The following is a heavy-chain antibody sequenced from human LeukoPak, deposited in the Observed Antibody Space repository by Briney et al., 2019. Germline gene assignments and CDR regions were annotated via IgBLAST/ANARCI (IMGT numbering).Heavy chain of an antibody. D-gene: IGHD1/OR15-1a*01. CDR2: IKQDGSEK. J-gene: IGHJ4*02. V-gene: IGHV3-7*04. CDR3: ARDTYNWNSFWDRRSGILDY. Sequence: GGSLRLSCAASGFTFSSYWMSWVRQAPGKGLEWVANIKQDGSEKYYVDSVKGRFTISRDNAKNSLYLQMNSLRAEDTAVYYCARDTYNWNSFWDRRSGILDYWGQGTLVTVSS. CDR1: GFTFSSYW.